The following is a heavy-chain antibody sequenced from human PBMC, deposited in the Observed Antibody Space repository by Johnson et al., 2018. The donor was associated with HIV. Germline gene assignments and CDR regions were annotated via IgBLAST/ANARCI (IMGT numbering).Heavy chain of an antibody. Sequence: QVLLVESGGGLVQPGRSLRLSCIASGFTFSSYGMHWVRQAPGKGLEWVAVISYDGSNKYYADSVKGRFTISRDNSKNTLYLQMNSLRAGDTAVYYCARESTLGAFDIWGQGTMVTVSS. CDR1: GFTFSSYG. CDR3: ARESTLGAFDI. CDR2: ISYDGSNK. V-gene: IGHV3-30*03. D-gene: IGHD2/OR15-2a*01. J-gene: IGHJ3*02.